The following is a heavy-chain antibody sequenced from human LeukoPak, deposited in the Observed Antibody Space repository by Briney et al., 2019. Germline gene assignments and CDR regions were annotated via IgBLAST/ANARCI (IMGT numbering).Heavy chain of an antibody. CDR3: ARDLYDSSGYYYGY. CDR1: GYTFTSYG. J-gene: IGHJ4*02. CDR2: ISAYNGNT. Sequence: ASVKVSCKASGYTFTSYGISWVRQAPGQGLEWMGWISAYNGNTNYAQKLQGRVTMTTDTSTSTAYMELRSLRSDDTAAYYCARDLYDSSGYYYGYWGQGTLVTVSS. V-gene: IGHV1-18*01. D-gene: IGHD3-22*01.